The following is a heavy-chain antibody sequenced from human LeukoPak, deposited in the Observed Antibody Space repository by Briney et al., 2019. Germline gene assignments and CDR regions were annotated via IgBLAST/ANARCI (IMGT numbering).Heavy chain of an antibody. CDR1: GFIFDDYG. CDR3: AKDLFTMVRGVSY. V-gene: IGHV3-20*04. D-gene: IGHD3-10*01. Sequence: GGSLRLSCAASGFIFDDYGMSWVRQAPGKGLEWVSGINWSGGSTAYVDSVKGRFTISRDNSKNTLYLQMNSLRAEDTAVYYRAKDLFTMVRGVSYWGQGTLVTVSS. CDR2: INWSGGST. J-gene: IGHJ4*02.